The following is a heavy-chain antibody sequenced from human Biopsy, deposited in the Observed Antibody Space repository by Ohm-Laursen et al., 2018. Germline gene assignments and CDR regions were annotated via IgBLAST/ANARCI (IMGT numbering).Heavy chain of an antibody. V-gene: IGHV4-59*08. Sequence: SDTLSLTCSVSGAYISDYYWSWIRQPPGRGLEWVGSIYYSGSTNYNPSLKSRVTISADTSKSQLSLHLTSVTAADTAVYYCASRGLVMASDYYFDDWGQGTLVTVSS. CDR2: IYYSGST. CDR1: GAYISDYY. CDR3: ASRGLVMASDYYFDD. J-gene: IGHJ4*02. D-gene: IGHD3/OR15-3a*01.